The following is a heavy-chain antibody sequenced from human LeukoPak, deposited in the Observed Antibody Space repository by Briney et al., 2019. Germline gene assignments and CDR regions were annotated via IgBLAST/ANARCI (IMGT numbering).Heavy chain of an antibody. CDR2: ISYDGSNK. J-gene: IGHJ4*02. CDR1: GFTFSSYG. Sequence: GGSLRLSCAASGFTFSSYGMHWVRQAPGKGLEWVAVISYDGSNKYYADSVKGRFTISRDNSKNTVYLQMNSLRAEDTAVYFCAKAAYFYGSGSYYNDYWGQGTLVTVSS. D-gene: IGHD3-10*01. CDR3: AKAAYFYGSGSYYNDY. V-gene: IGHV3-30*18.